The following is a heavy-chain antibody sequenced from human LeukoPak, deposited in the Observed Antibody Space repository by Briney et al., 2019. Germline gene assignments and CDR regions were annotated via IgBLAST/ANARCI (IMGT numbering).Heavy chain of an antibody. CDR3: ARHPSAMMASGLDY. J-gene: IGHJ4*02. Sequence: SETLSLTCAVYGGSFSGYYWSWIRQPPGKGLEWVGEINHSGSTSYNPSLKSRVTISVDTSKNQFSLKLSSVTAADTAVYYCARHPSAMMASGLDYWGQGTLVTVSS. V-gene: IGHV4-34*01. D-gene: IGHD5-24*01. CDR1: GGSFSGYY. CDR2: INHSGST.